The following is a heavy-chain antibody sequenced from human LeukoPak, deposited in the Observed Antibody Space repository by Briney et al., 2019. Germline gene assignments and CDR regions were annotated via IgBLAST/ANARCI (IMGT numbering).Heavy chain of an antibody. Sequence: PSETLSLTCTVSGGSISNRSHFWGWIRQTPGKGLEWFGSIYYSGYTYYNPSLKSRVTISVDTSKNQFSLKLSSVTAADTAVYYCARDETLAAAGTVVPYHWGQGTLVTVSS. CDR2: IYYSGYT. J-gene: IGHJ5*02. D-gene: IGHD6-13*01. CDR1: GGSISNRSHF. CDR3: ARDETLAAAGTVVPYH. V-gene: IGHV4-39*07.